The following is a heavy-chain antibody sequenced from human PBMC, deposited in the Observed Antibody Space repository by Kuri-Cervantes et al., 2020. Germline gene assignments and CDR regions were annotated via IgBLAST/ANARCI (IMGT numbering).Heavy chain of an antibody. Sequence: ASVKVSCKASGYTFTSYDISWVRQATGQGLEWMGWMNPNSGGTNYAQKFQGWVTMTRDTSISTAYMELSRLRSDDTAVYYCARESELEGFDYWGQGTLVTVSS. J-gene: IGHJ4*02. V-gene: IGHV1-2*04. CDR1: GYTFTSYD. CDR2: MNPNSGGT. D-gene: IGHD1-1*01. CDR3: ARESELEGFDY.